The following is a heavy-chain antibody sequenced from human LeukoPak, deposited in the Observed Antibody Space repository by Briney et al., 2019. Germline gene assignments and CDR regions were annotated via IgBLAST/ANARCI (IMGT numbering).Heavy chain of an antibody. V-gene: IGHV4-39*07. CDR3: ARVVASSGYYYWAPFDY. Sequence: SETLSLTCTVSGGSISCSSYYWGWIRQPPGKGLEWIGSIYYSGSTYYNPSLKSRVTISVDTSKNQFSLKLSPVTAADTAVYYCARVVASSGYYYWAPFDYWGQGTLVTVSS. J-gene: IGHJ4*02. D-gene: IGHD3-22*01. CDR2: IYYSGST. CDR1: GGSISCSSYY.